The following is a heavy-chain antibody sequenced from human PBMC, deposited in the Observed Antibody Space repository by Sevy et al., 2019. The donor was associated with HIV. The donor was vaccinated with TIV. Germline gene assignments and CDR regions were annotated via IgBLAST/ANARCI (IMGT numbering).Heavy chain of an antibody. CDR1: GYTFTGYY. V-gene: IGHV1-2*02. CDR2: INPNSGGT. D-gene: IGHD5-18*01. CDR3: AGAYSLSNNWFDP. Sequence: ASVKVSCKASGYTFTGYYMHWVRQAPGQGLEWMGWINPNSGGTNYAQKFQGRVTMTRDTSISTAYMELSRLRSDDTAEYYGAGAYSLSNNWFDPWGQGTLVTVSS. J-gene: IGHJ5*02.